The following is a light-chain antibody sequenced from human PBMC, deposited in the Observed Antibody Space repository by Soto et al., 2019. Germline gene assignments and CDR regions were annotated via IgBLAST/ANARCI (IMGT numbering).Light chain of an antibody. CDR3: QQYNSYPWT. CDR1: QSVSSN. V-gene: IGKV3-15*01. J-gene: IGKJ1*01. CDR2: GAS. Sequence: EIVTTQSPATLSVSPGERATLSCRASQSVSSNLAWYQQKPGQAPRLLIYGASTRATGIPARFSGSGSGTEFTLTISSLQPDDFATYYCQQYNSYPWTFGQGTKVDIK.